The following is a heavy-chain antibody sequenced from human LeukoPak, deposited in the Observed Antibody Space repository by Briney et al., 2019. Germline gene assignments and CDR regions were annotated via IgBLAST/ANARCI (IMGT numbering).Heavy chain of an antibody. CDR2: IFYSGST. CDR3: ARDLDNSGWYVFDN. J-gene: IGHJ4*02. CDR1: GGSIRNYY. V-gene: IGHV4-59*12. D-gene: IGHD6-19*01. Sequence: SETLSLTCSVSGGSIRNYYWSWIRQPPGKGLEWIGFIFYSGSTNSNPSLKSRVTISVDTSKNQFSLKLRSVTAADTAVYYCARDLDNSGWYVFDNWGQGNLVTVSS.